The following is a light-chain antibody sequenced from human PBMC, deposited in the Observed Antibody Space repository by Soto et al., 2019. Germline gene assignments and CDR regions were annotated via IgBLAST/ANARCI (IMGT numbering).Light chain of an antibody. V-gene: IGLV2-14*03. J-gene: IGLJ2*01. CDR3: SSYTSRSTPV. CDR1: TSDVGTYKY. Sequence: QSALTQPASLSGSPGQSITISCTGTTSDVGTYKYVSWYQQHPGKAPKLIIYEVSNRPSGVSNRFFGSKSGNTASLTISGLQAEDEADYYCSSYTSRSTPVFGGGTKLTVL. CDR2: EVS.